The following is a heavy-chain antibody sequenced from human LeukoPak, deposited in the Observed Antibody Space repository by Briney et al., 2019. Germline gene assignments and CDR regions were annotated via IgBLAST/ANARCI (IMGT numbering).Heavy chain of an antibody. CDR1: GGSISSYY. CDR2: IYTSGST. CDR3: AREEEVSTGGNYYYYGMDV. V-gene: IGHV4-4*07. J-gene: IGHJ6*02. D-gene: IGHD2/OR15-2a*01. Sequence: SETLSLTCTVSGGSISSYYWSWIRQPAGKGLEWIGRIYTSGSTNYNPSLKSRVTMSVDTSKNQFSLKLSSVTAADTAVYYCAREEEVSTGGNYYYYGMDVWGQGTTVTVSS.